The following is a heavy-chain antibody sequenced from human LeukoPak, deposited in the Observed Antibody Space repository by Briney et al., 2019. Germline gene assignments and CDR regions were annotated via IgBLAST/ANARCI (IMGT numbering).Heavy chain of an antibody. CDR3: ARGSGDGYNYDY. Sequence: SSETLSLTCTVSGGSISSSGYYWGWIRQPPGKGLEWIGSIHYSGSTSYNPSLKSRVTISVDTSKNQFSLKLSSVTAADTAVYYSARGSGDGYNYDYWGQGTLVTVSS. V-gene: IGHV4-39*07. J-gene: IGHJ4*02. CDR1: GGSISSSGYY. CDR2: IHYSGST. D-gene: IGHD5-24*01.